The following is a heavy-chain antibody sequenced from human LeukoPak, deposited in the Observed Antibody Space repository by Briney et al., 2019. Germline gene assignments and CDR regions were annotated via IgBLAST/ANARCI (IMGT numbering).Heavy chain of an antibody. D-gene: IGHD3-22*01. J-gene: IGHJ3*02. V-gene: IGHV4-34*01. Sequence: SETLSLTCAVYGGSFSGYYWSWIRQPPGKGLEWIGEINHSGSTNYNPSLKSRVTISVDTSKNQFSLNLSSVTAADTAVYYCARGGYYYDTTIYDALTMWGQGTMVTVSS. CDR1: GGSFSGYY. CDR2: INHSGST. CDR3: ARGGYYYDTTIYDALTM.